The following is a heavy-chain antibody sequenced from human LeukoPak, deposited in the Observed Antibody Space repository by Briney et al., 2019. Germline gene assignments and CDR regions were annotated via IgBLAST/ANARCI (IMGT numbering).Heavy chain of an antibody. D-gene: IGHD2/OR15-2a*01. Sequence: GGSLRLSCAASGFTFSSYSMNWVRQAPGKGLEWVSSISSSSSYIYYADSVKGRFTISRDNAKNSLYLQMNSLRAEDTAVYYCARAANSNAFDIWGQGTIVTVSS. CDR3: ARAANSNAFDI. CDR1: GFTFSSYS. CDR2: ISSSSSYI. J-gene: IGHJ3*02. V-gene: IGHV3-21*01.